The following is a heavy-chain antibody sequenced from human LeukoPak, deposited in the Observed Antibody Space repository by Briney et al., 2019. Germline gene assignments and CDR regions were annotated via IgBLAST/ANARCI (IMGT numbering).Heavy chain of an antibody. CDR1: GFTFSSYS. CDR3: ARDRRDGYCLGH. V-gene: IGHV3-66*01. Sequence: PGGSLRLSCAASGFTFSSYSMNWVRQAPGKGLEWVSVMYSGGTTYHADSVKGRFTISRDSSKNTVNLQMNSLRAEDTAVYYCARDRRDGYCLGHWGQGTLVTVSS. J-gene: IGHJ4*02. CDR2: MYSGGTT. D-gene: IGHD5-24*01.